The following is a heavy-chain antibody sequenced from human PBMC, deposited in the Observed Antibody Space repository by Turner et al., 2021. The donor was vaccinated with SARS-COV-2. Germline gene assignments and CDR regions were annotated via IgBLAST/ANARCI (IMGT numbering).Heavy chain of an antibody. V-gene: IGHV3-66*01. D-gene: IGHD6-13*01. CDR1: AFTVGSNS. CDR3: ARMGASRQQMVHGYFDY. CDR2: IYSGGST. Sequence: VQMVESGGGLVKPGGSLILTGAASAFTVGSNSRSWVRQDPGKGLECVSVIYSGGSTYYADSVNGIFTIARDNSKNTLYLQMNSLRAEDTAVYFCARMGASRQQMVHGYFDYWGQGTLVTVSS. J-gene: IGHJ4*02.